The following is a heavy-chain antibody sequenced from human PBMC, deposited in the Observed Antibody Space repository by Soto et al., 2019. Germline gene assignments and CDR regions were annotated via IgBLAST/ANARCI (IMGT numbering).Heavy chain of an antibody. CDR1: GFTFGSHG. J-gene: IGHJ6*02. CDR3: AKDLRTTISDYGMDV. Sequence: QVQLVESGGGLVQPGGSLRLTCVASGFTFGSHGMHWVRQAPGKGLEWVAVISYDETNEHYVDSVKGRFTISRDNSKSILYLQMNRLRLEDTAVYKCAKDLRTTISDYGMDVWGQGTTVTVSS. V-gene: IGHV3-30*18. CDR2: ISYDETNE.